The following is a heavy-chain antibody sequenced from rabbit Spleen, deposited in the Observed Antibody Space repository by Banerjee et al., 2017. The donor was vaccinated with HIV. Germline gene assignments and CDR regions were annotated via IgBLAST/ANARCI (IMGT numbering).Heavy chain of an antibody. D-gene: IGHD1-1*01. CDR3: VRGASGSGYYSL. Sequence: QLKETGGGLVQPGGSLTLSCKASGFDFTSYYMSWVRQAPGKGLEWIGYFDPVFGSTYYASWVNGQFTISSHNAQNTLYLQLHSLTAADTATYFCVRGASGSGYYSLWGPGTLVTVS. CDR1: GFDFTSYY. J-gene: IGHJ4*01. CDR2: FDPVFGST. V-gene: IGHV1S7*01.